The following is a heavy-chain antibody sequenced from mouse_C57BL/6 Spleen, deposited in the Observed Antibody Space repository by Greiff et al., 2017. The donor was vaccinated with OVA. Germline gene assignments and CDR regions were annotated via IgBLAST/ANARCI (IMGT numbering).Heavy chain of an antibody. CDR1: GYTFTGYW. CDR2: ILPGSGST. V-gene: IGHV1-9*01. J-gene: IGHJ4*01. Sequence: VKLQQSGAELMKPGASVKLSCKATGYTFTGYWIEWVKQRPGHGLEWIGEILPGSGSTNYNEKFKGKATFTADTSSNTAYMQLSSLTTEDSAIYYCAIITTVVAHYYAMDYWGQGTSVTVSS. D-gene: IGHD1-1*01. CDR3: AIITTVVAHYYAMDY.